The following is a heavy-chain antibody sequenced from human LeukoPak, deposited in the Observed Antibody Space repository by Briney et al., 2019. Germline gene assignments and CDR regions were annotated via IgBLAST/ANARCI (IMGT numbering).Heavy chain of an antibody. CDR3: VRAGGDYPFDY. CDR1: GFTVSSNY. V-gene: IGHV3-66*01. J-gene: IGHJ4*02. Sequence: GGSLRLSCAASGFTVSSNYMSWVRQAPGKGLEWVSVIYSGGSTYYADSVKGRFTISRDNSKNTLYLQMNSLRDADTALYYCVRAGGDYPFDYWGQGTLVTVSS. CDR2: IYSGGST. D-gene: IGHD2-21*02.